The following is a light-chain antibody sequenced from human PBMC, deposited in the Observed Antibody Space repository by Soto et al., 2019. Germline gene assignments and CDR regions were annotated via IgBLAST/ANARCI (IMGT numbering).Light chain of an antibody. CDR3: CSYEGSSAYV. CDR1: SSDVGSYNL. Sequence: ALTQPASVSGSPGQSITISCTGTSSDVGSYNLVSWYQQHPGKAPKLMIYEGSKRPSGVSNRFSGSKSGNTASLTISGLQAEDEADYYSCSYEGSSAYVFGTGTKV. CDR2: EGS. J-gene: IGLJ1*01. V-gene: IGLV2-23*01.